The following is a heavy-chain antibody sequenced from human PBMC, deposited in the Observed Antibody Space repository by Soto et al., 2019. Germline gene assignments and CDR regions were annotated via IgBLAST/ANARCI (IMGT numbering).Heavy chain of an antibody. Sequence: QPGGSLRLSCAASGFTFSNYGMHWVRQAPGKGLEWVAIIWYDGRNAYYVDSVKGRFTISIDNSKNTLSLQMNSLRAEDRSVYYCARDRWEWQPSCYGLDIWGQGNTVTVSS. CDR2: IWYDGRNA. CDR3: ARDRWEWQPSCYGLDI. D-gene: IGHD1-26*01. J-gene: IGHJ6*02. V-gene: IGHV3-33*01. CDR1: GFTFSNYG.